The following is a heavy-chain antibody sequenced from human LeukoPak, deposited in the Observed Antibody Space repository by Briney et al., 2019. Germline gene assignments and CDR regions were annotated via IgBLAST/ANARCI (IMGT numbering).Heavy chain of an antibody. D-gene: IGHD2-2*01. Sequence: PGGSLRLSCAAPGFTFSSYAMSWVRQAPGKGLEWVSTISGSDGSTYYADSLKGRFTISRDNSKNTLYLQMNSLRAEDTAVYYCAPLGYCSDTSCSDTDYWGQGTLVTVSS. CDR2: ISGSDGST. J-gene: IGHJ4*02. CDR1: GFTFSSYA. V-gene: IGHV3-23*01. CDR3: APLGYCSDTSCSDTDY.